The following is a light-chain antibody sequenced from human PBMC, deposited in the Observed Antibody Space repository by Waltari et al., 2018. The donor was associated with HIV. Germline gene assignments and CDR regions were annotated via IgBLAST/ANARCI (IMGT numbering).Light chain of an antibody. CDR2: DAS. J-gene: IGKJ4*01. CDR3: QQRSNWPPT. V-gene: IGKV3-11*01. Sequence: EIVLTQSPATLSLSPGERATLSCGASQSVRSLIAWYQQKPGQAPRLLIYDASNRATGIPARFSGSGSGTDFTLTISSLEPEDFAVYYCQQRSNWPPTFGGGTEVEIK. CDR1: QSVRSL.